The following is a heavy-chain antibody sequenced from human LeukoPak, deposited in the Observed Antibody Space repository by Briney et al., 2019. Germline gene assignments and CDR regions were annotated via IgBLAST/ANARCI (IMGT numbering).Heavy chain of an antibody. V-gene: IGHV4-39*07. CDR2: IYYSGST. CDR1: GGSISSSSYY. D-gene: IGHD3-10*01. Sequence: KSSETLSLTCTVSGGSISSSSYYWGWIRQPPGKGLEWIGSIYYSGSTYYNPSLKSRVTISVDTSKNQFSLKLSSVTAADTAVYYCARTYGSGSYFVYWGQGTLVTVSS. J-gene: IGHJ4*02. CDR3: ARTYGSGSYFVY.